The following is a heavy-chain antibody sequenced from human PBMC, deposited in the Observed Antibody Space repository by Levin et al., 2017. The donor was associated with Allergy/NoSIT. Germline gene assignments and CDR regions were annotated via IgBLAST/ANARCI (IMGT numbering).Heavy chain of an antibody. CDR2: IWYDGSNK. V-gene: IGHV3-33*01. CDR3: ARDLSGSSCHDY. J-gene: IGHJ4*02. Sequence: SCAASGFTFSSYGIHWVRQAPGKGLEWVAVIWYDGSNKFYADSVKGRFTISRDNSKSMLWLQMNSLRAEDTAVYYCARDLSGSSCHDYWGQGTLVTVSS. D-gene: IGHD6-13*01. CDR1: GFTFSSYG.